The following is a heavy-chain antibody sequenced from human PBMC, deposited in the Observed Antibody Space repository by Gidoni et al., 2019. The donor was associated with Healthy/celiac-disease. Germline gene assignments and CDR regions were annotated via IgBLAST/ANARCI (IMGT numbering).Heavy chain of an antibody. V-gene: IGHV1-69*01. J-gene: IGHJ5*02. CDR1: GGTFSSYA. CDR2: IIPNFGTA. Sequence: QVQLVQSGAEVKKPGSSVKVSCKASGGTFSSYAISWVRQAPGQGLEWMGGIIPNFGTANYAQKFQGRVTITADESTSTAYMELSSLRSEDTAVYYCARDGKMTTVTTGDNWFDPWGQGTLVTVSS. D-gene: IGHD4-17*01. CDR3: ARDGKMTTVTTGDNWFDP.